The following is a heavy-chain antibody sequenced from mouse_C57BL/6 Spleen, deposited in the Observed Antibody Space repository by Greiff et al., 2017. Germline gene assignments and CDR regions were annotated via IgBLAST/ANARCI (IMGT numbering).Heavy chain of an antibody. Sequence: DVMLVESGGGLVQPGGSLSLSCAASGFTFTDYYMSWVRQPPGKGLEWLGFIRNKANGYTTEYSASVKGTFTITRDNSQSFLSLQMNALRAEDSATYYCARYDYDAFAYWGQGTLVTVSA. CDR2: IRNKANGYTT. V-gene: IGHV7-3*01. CDR3: ARYDYDAFAY. CDR1: GFTFTDYY. D-gene: IGHD2-4*01. J-gene: IGHJ3*01.